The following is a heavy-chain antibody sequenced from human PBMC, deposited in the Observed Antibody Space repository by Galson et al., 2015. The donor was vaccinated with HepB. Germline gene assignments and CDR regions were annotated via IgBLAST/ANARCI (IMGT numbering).Heavy chain of an antibody. CDR2: ISYDGSNK. CDR3: KLELRGFDY. CDR1: GFTFSSYG. V-gene: IGHV3-30*03. Sequence: SLRLSCAASGFTFSSYGMHWVRQAPGKGLEWVAVISYDGSNKYYADSVKGRFTISRDNSKNTLYLQMNSLRAEDTAVYYCKLELRGFDYWGQGTLVTVSS. J-gene: IGHJ4*02. D-gene: IGHD1-7*01.